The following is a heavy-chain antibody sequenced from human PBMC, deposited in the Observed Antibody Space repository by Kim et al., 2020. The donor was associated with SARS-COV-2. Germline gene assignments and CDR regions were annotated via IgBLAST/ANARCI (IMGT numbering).Heavy chain of an antibody. V-gene: IGHV3-30*01. CDR1: GFTFSSYA. D-gene: IGHD3-10*01. CDR3: ARDRGYYYGSGSYYPDY. CDR2: ISYDGSNK. Sequence: GGSLRLSCAASGFTFSSYAMHWVRQAPGKGLEWVAVISYDGSNKYYADSVKGRFTISRDNSKNTLYLQMNSLRAEDTAVYYCARDRGYYYGSGSYYPDYWGQGTLVTVSS. J-gene: IGHJ4*02.